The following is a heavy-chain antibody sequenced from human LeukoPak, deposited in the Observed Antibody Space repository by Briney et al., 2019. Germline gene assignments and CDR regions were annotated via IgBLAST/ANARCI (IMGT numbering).Heavy chain of an antibody. CDR3: ARDVEMAASDY. CDR1: GGTFSSYA. J-gene: IGHJ4*02. V-gene: IGHV1-69*04. CDR2: IIPILGIA. D-gene: IGHD5-24*01. Sequence: SVKVSCKASGGTFSSYAISWVRQAPGQGLEWMGRIIPILGIANYAQKFQGRVTITADKSTSTAYMELSSLRSEDTAVYYCARDVEMAASDYWGQGTLVTVSS.